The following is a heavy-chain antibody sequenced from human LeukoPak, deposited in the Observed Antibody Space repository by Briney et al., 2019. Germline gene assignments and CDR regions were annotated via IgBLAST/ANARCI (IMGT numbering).Heavy chain of an antibody. CDR2: FDPEDGVI. Sequence: ASVKVSCTISGYTLTEFSMHWVRQGPGKGLEWMGGFDPEDGVIIYAQKFQGRVTMTEDKSTDTAYMELSSLRSEDTAVYYCATVEREYFDTSGYFDYWGPGSLVTVSS. V-gene: IGHV1-24*01. D-gene: IGHD3-22*01. CDR3: ATVEREYFDTSGYFDY. J-gene: IGHJ4*02. CDR1: GYTLTEFS.